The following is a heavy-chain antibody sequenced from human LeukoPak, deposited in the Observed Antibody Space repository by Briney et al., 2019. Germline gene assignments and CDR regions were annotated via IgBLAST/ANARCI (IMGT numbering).Heavy chain of an antibody. CDR3: AKGGNYSFGGVIVNPLDY. CDR1: GFTFSSYG. CDR2: ISYDGSNK. V-gene: IGHV3-30*18. D-gene: IGHD3-16*02. J-gene: IGHJ4*02. Sequence: PGRSLRLSCAASGFTFSSYGMHWVRQAPGKGLEWVAVISYDGSNKYYADSVKGRFTISRDNSKNTLYLQMNSLRAEDTAVYYCAKGGNYSFGGVIVNPLDYWGQGTLVTVSS.